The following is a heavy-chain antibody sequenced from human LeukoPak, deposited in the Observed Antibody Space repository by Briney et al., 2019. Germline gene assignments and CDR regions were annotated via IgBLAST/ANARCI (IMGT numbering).Heavy chain of an antibody. CDR2: IIPVFVTA. D-gene: IGHD1-1*01. CDR1: GGTFSSYA. J-gene: IGHJ4*02. CDR3: ATSLGYNWIDPSGY. V-gene: IGHV1-69*13. Sequence: VASVKVSCKASGGTFSSYAISWVRQAPGQGLEWMGGIIPVFVTANYAQKLQGRVTITADESTSTASMALSSLRSEDTAVYYCATSLGYNWIDPSGYWGQGTLVTVSS.